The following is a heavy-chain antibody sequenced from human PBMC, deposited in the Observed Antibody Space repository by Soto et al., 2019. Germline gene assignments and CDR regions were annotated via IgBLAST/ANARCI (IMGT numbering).Heavy chain of an antibody. CDR2: IKQDGSEK. CDR3: ARDNRAYSSSPLQNFDY. D-gene: IGHD6-6*01. V-gene: IGHV3-7*01. Sequence: GGSLRLSCAASGFSFSSYWMSWVRQAPGKGLEWVANIKQDGSEKYYVDSVKGRFTISRDNAKNSLYLQMNSLRAEDTAVYYCARDNRAYSSSPLQNFDYWGQGTLVTVSS. CDR1: GFSFSSYW. J-gene: IGHJ4*02.